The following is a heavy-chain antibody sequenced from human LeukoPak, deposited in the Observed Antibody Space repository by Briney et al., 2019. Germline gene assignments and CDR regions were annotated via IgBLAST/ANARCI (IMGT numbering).Heavy chain of an antibody. V-gene: IGHV4-59*01. CDR1: RGSISTYY. D-gene: IGHD3-10*01. J-gene: IGHJ3*02. Sequence: PSETLSLTCTVSRGSISTYYWNWIRQPPGKGLEWIGYIYYTGTADYNPSLKSRVTISVDESKNQFSLNLTSVTTADTAVYYCAREGHYYASGSGAFDIWGQGTVITVSS. CDR2: IYYTGTA. CDR3: AREGHYYASGSGAFDI.